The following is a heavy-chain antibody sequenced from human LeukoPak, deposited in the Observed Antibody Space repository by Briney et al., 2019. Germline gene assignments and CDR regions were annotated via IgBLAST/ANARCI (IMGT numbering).Heavy chain of an antibody. V-gene: IGHV1-46*01. CDR1: GYTFTSYY. D-gene: IGHD2-2*01. CDR2: INPSGGST. CDR3: ARGDCSSTSCYAGNWFDP. J-gene: IGHJ5*02. Sequence: ASVKVSSKASGYTFTSYYMHWVRQAPGQGLEWMGIINPSGGSTSYAQKFQGRVTMTRDMSTSTVYMELSSLRSEDTAVYYCARGDCSSTSCYAGNWFDPWGQGTLVTVSS.